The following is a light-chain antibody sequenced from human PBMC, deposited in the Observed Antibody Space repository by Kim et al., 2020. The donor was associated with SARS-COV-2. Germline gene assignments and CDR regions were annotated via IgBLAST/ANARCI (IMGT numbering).Light chain of an antibody. V-gene: IGLV3-21*04. CDR3: QVWDSSSDHVV. J-gene: IGLJ2*01. Sequence: APGETAWITGGGNNMGSKSVHWYQQKPGQAPVLVIYYDSDRPSGIPERFSGSNSGNTATLTISRVEAGDEADYYCQVWDSSSDHVVFGGGTQLTVL. CDR1: NMGSKS. CDR2: YDS.